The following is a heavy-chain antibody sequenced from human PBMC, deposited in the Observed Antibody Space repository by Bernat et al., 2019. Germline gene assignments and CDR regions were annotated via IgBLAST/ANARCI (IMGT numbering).Heavy chain of an antibody. CDR3: AIQDILTGNDAFDI. J-gene: IGHJ3*02. CDR2: IWYDGSNK. V-gene: IGHV3-33*01. D-gene: IGHD3-9*01. Sequence: QVQLVESGGGVVQPGRSLRLSCAASGFTFSSYGMHWVRQAPGKGLEWVAVIWYDGSNKYYADSVKGRFTISRDNSKNTLYLQMNSLRAEDTAVYYCAIQDILTGNDAFDIWGQGTMVTVSS. CDR1: GFTFSSYG.